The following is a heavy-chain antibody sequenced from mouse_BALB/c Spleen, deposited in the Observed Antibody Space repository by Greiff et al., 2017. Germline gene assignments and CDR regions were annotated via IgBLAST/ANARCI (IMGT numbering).Heavy chain of an antibody. J-gene: IGHJ4*01. CDR2: IYPSDSYT. CDR3: TRDGYDTYAMDY. Sequence: QVQLKQPGAELVRPGASVKLSCKASGYTFTSYWINWVKQRPGQGLEWIGNIYPSDSYTNYNQKFKDKATLTVDKSSSTAYMQLSSPTSEDSAVYYCTRDGYDTYAMDYWGQGTSVTVSS. D-gene: IGHD2-2*01. V-gene: IGHV1-69*02. CDR1: GYTFTSYW.